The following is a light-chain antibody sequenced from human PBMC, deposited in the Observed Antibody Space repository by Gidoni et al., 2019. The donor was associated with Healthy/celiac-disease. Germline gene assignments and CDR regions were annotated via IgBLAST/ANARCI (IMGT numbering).Light chain of an antibody. J-gene: IGLJ1*01. CDR3: NSRDSSGNFGV. V-gene: IGLV3-19*01. CDR1: SLRSYY. Sequence: SSELTQDPAVSVALGQTVRRTCQGDSLRSYYASWYQQKPGQAPVLVIYGKNNRPSGIPDRFSGSSSGNTASLTITGAQAEDEADYYCNSRDSSGNFGVFGTGTKVTVL. CDR2: GKN.